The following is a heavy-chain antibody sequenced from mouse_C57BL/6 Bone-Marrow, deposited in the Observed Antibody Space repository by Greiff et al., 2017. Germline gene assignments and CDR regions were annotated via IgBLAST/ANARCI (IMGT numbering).Heavy chain of an antibody. CDR1: GYSITSGYY. D-gene: IGHD2-4*01. CDR3: ARHDYDDYYYAMDY. J-gene: IGHJ4*01. Sequence: EVKLMESGPGLVKPSQSLSLTCSVTGYSITSGYYWNWIRQFPGNKLEWTGYISYDGSNNYNPSLKNRISITRDTSKNQFFLKLNSVTTEDTATYYCARHDYDDYYYAMDYWGQGTSVTVSS. CDR2: ISYDGSN. V-gene: IGHV3-6*01.